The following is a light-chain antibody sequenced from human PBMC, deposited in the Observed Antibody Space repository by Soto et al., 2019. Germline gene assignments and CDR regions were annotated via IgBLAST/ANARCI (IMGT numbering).Light chain of an antibody. CDR1: SSDVGDYNY. CDR3: SSYAGSNTFGL. J-gene: IGLJ2*01. Sequence: QSALTQPPSASGSPGQSVTISCTGTSSDVGDYNYVSWYQHHPGKAPKLMIYEVSKRPSGVPDRFSGSKSGNTASLTVSGLQAEDEADYYCSSYAGSNTFGLFGGGTKLTVL. CDR2: EVS. V-gene: IGLV2-8*01.